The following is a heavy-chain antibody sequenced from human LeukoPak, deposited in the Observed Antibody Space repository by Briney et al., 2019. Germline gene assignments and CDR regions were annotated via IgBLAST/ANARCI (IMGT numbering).Heavy chain of an antibody. CDR2: IIPILGIA. Sequence: SVKVSCKASGGTFSSYTISWVRQAPGKGLEWMGRIIPILGIANFAQKFQGRGTITADRSTSTDYMELSSLRSEDTAVYYCARDRDIVVVPAADPSYYMDVWGNGTTVTVSS. V-gene: IGHV1-69*04. CDR1: GGTFSSYT. D-gene: IGHD2-2*01. CDR3: ARDRDIVVVPAADPSYYMDV. J-gene: IGHJ6*03.